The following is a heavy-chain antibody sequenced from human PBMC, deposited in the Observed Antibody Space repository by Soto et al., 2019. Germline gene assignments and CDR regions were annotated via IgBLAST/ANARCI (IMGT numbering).Heavy chain of an antibody. CDR2: ITPNNGYT. CDR3: ATSYDSGFDP. D-gene: IGHD3-3*01. V-gene: IGHV1-18*01. CDR1: GYSFSTYA. Sequence: QLPLMQSGGEAKNPGAPVKVSCEASGYSFSTYAISWLRQAPGQGLEWMGLITPNNGYTNYAQKFQGRLILTTDIPSSTAYMELTSLRYDDTAMYYCATSYDSGFDPWGQGTLVSVS. J-gene: IGHJ5*02.